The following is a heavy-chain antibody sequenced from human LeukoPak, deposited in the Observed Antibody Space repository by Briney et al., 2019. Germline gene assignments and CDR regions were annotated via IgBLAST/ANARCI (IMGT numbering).Heavy chain of an antibody. V-gene: IGHV2-5*02. CDR1: GFSLSTSGVG. D-gene: IGHD6-13*01. CDR2: IYWDDDK. J-gene: IGHJ5*02. CDR3: AQKAGPTKAAAGTYNWFDP. Sequence: SGPTLVKPTQTLTLTCTFSGFSLSTSGVGVGWIRQPPGKALEWLALIYWDDDKRYSPSLKSRLTITKDTSKNQVVLTMTNMDPVDTATYYCAQKAGPTKAAAGTYNWFDPWGQGTLVTVSS.